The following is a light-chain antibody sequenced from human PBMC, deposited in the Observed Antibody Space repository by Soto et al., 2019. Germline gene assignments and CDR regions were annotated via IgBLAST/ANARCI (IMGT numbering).Light chain of an antibody. CDR3: QQYGSSPS. CDR2: GAS. Sequence: EIVLTQSPGTLSLSPGERATLSCRASQSISNTFLAWYQQKPGQAPRLLIYGASSRATGTPDRFSGSGSGTDFTLSISRLEPEDFAVYYCQQYGSSPSFGQGTKVEIK. V-gene: IGKV3-20*01. J-gene: IGKJ1*01. CDR1: QSISNTF.